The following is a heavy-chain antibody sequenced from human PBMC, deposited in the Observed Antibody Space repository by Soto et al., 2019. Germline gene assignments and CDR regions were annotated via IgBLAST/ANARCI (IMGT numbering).Heavy chain of an antibody. CDR1: GGSISSYY. J-gene: IGHJ3*02. Sequence: QVQLQESGPGLVKPSETLSLTCTVSGGSISSYYWSWIRQPPGKGLEWIGYIYYSGSTNYNPSLKSRVTISVDTSKNQFSLKLSSVTAADTAVYYCARDRLRDYGGNSVAFDIWGQGTMVTVSS. CDR2: IYYSGST. D-gene: IGHD4-17*01. V-gene: IGHV4-59*01. CDR3: ARDRLRDYGGNSVAFDI.